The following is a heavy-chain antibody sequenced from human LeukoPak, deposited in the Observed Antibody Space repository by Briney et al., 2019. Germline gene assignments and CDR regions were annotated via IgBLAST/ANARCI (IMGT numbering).Heavy chain of an antibody. CDR3: ARTQPYGDSPYRWFDP. D-gene: IGHD4-17*01. CDR2: IYHSGST. J-gene: IGHJ5*02. Sequence: SQTLSLTCAVSGGSISSGGYSWSWIRQPPGKGLEWIGYIYHSGSTYYNPSHKSRVTISVDRSKNQFSLKLSSVTAADTAVYYCARTQPYGDSPYRWFDPWGQGTLVTVSS. V-gene: IGHV4-30-2*01. CDR1: GGSISSGGYS.